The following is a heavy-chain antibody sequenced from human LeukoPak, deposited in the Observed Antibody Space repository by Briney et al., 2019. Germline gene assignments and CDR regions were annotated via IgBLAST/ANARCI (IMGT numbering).Heavy chain of an antibody. CDR3: ALTTVTTVGFDY. J-gene: IGHJ4*02. V-gene: IGHV1-46*01. Sequence: ASVKVSCKASGYSFTSYYIHWVRQAPGQGLEWMGIINPSGGSTSYAQKFQGRLSMTRDTSTSTVYMELSSLRSEVTAVYYRALTTVTTVGFDYWGQGTLVTVSS. CDR1: GYSFTSYY. CDR2: INPSGGST. D-gene: IGHD4-17*01.